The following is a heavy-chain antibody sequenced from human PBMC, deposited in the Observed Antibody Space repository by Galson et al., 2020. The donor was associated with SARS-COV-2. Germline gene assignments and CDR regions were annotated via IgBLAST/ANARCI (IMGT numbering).Heavy chain of an antibody. Sequence: SETLSLTCTVSGGSISSSSYHWGWIRQPPGRGLEWIGTIYYSGTTYSNPSLTSRLTISVDTSNNHFSLNLSSVTAADTAVYFCARLYGSAFDYWGQGTLVTVSS. D-gene: IGHD3-10*01. CDR1: GGSISSSSYH. J-gene: IGHJ4*02. V-gene: IGHV4-39*02. CDR2: IYYSGTT. CDR3: ARLYGSAFDY.